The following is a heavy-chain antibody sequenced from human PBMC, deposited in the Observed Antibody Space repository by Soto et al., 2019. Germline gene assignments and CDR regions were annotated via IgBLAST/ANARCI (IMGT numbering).Heavy chain of an antibody. J-gene: IGHJ4*02. V-gene: IGHV3-7*03. CDR3: AKLGSGYYTGLYFEY. CDR1: GFTFGDYW. CDR2: IKKDGSEK. Sequence: EVQLVESGGALVQRGGSLRLSCAASGFTFGDYWMSWVRQAPGKGLEWVAHIKKDGSEKYYVDSAKGRFTVSRDNAEKSLFLQMNSLRAEDMAVYYCAKLGSGYYTGLYFEYWGQGTLVTVSS. D-gene: IGHD3-3*01.